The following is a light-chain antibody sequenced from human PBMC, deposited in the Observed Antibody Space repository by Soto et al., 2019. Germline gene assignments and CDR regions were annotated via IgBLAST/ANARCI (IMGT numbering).Light chain of an antibody. CDR3: SSYTSSSTPGV. CDR2: DVS. J-gene: IGLJ2*01. Sequence: QSALTQPASVSGSPGQSITISCTGTSSDVGGYNYVSWYQQHLGKAPKLMIYDVSNRPSGVSNRCSGSKSGNTASLTISGLQAEDEADYYCSSYTSSSTPGVFGGGTELTVL. CDR1: SSDVGGYNY. V-gene: IGLV2-14*01.